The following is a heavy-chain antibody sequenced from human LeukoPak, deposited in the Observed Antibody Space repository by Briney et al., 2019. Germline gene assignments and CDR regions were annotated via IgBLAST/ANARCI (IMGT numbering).Heavy chain of an antibody. CDR1: GYTFFSYG. CDR2: ISGYNGVT. Sequence: VASVKVSCKASGYTFFSYGISWVRQAPGRGLEWMGWISGYNGVTNYAQKLQGRVTMTTDTSTTTVYMELRSLRSDDTAVYYCARDRIGVAGTAPEYWGQGTLVTVSS. J-gene: IGHJ4*02. D-gene: IGHD6-19*01. CDR3: ARDRIGVAGTAPEY. V-gene: IGHV1-18*01.